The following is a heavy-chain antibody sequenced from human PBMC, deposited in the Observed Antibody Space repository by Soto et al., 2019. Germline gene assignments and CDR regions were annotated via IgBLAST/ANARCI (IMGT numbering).Heavy chain of an antibody. J-gene: IGHJ6*02. CDR3: AKDISGRGSFYYYFGMDV. V-gene: IGHV3-9*01. CDR1: GFIFDDYA. D-gene: IGHD1-26*01. CDR2: ISWNSGSI. Sequence: GGSLRLSCAASGFIFDDYAMHWVRQAPGKGLEWVSGISWNSGSIGYADSVKARFTISRGNGKNLLYLQMNSLRAEDTAFYYCAKDISGRGSFYYYFGMDVWGQGTTVTVSS.